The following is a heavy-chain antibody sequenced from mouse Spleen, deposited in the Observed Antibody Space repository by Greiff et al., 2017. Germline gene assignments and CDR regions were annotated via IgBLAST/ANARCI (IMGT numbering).Heavy chain of an antibody. V-gene: IGHV1-62-2*01. D-gene: IGHD2-3*01. J-gene: IGHJ4*01. Sequence: VMLVESGAELVKPGASVKLSCKASGYTFTEYTIHWVKQRSGQGLEWIGWFYPGSGSIKYNEKFKDKATLTADRSSSTVYMELSRLTSEDSAVYFCARHEEGYDGYYYYAMDYWGQGTSVTVSS. CDR2: FYPGSGSI. CDR1: GYTFTEYT. CDR3: ARHEEGYDGYYYYAMDY.